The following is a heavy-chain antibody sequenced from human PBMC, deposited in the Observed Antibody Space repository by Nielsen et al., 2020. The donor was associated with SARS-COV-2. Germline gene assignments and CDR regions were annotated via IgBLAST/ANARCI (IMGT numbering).Heavy chain of an antibody. CDR1: GGSISSSNW. J-gene: IGHJ4*02. Sequence: SETLSLTCAVSGGSISSSNWWSWVRQPPGKGLEWIGEINHSGSTNYNPSLKSRVTISVDTSKNQFSLKLSSVTAADTAVYYCARDPAPGYWGQGTLVTVSS. CDR3: ARDPAPGY. V-gene: IGHV4-4*02. CDR2: INHSGST.